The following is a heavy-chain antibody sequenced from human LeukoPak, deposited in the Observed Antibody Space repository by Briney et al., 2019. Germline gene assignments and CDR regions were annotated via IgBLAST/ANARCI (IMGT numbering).Heavy chain of an antibody. CDR2: ISSSSNTI. V-gene: IGHV3-48*04. CDR3: ARDRGGSYSAIHY. J-gene: IGHJ4*02. Sequence: GGSLRLSCAASGFTFSSYSLNWVRQAPGKGLEWVSFISSSSNTIYYADFVKGRFTISRDNAELQMNSLRAEDTAVYYCARDRGGSYSAIHYWGQGTLVTVSS. CDR1: GFTFSSYS. D-gene: IGHD2-15*01.